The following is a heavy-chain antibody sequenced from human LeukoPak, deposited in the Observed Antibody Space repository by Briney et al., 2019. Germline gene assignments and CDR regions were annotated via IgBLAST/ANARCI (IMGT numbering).Heavy chain of an antibody. V-gene: IGHV5-51*01. CDR3: ATYYESSGYFIDY. Sequence: GESLKTSFKGSGYSFTSYWIGWVRQMPGKGLGGVGIIYPGDSDTRYSPSFQGQVTISADKSISTAYLQWSSLKASDTAMYYCATYYESSGYFIDYWGQGTLVTVSS. CDR2: IYPGDSDT. CDR1: GYSFTSYW. D-gene: IGHD3-22*01. J-gene: IGHJ4*02.